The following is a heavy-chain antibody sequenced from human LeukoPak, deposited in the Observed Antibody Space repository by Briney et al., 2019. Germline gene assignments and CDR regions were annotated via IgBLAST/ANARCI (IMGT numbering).Heavy chain of an antibody. J-gene: IGHJ4*02. CDR3: AKELAVADMFDF. V-gene: IGHV3-30*18. CDR2: TSYDGTTS. Sequence: GGSLRLSCAASGFTFSRYGMHWVRQAPGKGLEWVAVTSYDGTTSCYADSVEGRFTISRDNSKNTLYLQLNNLRADDTAFYYCAKELAVADMFDFWGQGTLVTVSS. D-gene: IGHD6-19*01. CDR1: GFTFSRYG.